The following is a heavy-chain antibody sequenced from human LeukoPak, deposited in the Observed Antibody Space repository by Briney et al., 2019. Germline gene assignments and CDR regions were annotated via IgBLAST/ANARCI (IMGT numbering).Heavy chain of an antibody. V-gene: IGHV4-34*01. J-gene: IGHJ5*02. Sequence: SETLSLTWAVYGGSFSGYYWSWIRQPPGKGLEWIGEINHSGSTNYNTSLKSRVTISVDTSKTQFFLKLSSVTAADTAVYYCARGGVSYDYVWGSYRYLSWFDPWGQGTLVTVSS. D-gene: IGHD3-16*02. CDR1: GGSFSGYY. CDR3: ARGGVSYDYVWGSYRYLSWFDP. CDR2: INHSGST.